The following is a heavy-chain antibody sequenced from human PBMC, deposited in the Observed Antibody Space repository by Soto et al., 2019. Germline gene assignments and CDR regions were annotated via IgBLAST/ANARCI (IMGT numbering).Heavy chain of an antibody. D-gene: IGHD5-18*01. CDR2: INAGNGNT. CDR1: GYTFTSYA. J-gene: IGHJ4*02. V-gene: IGHV1-3*01. CDR3: ARDPSSTAMVYFDY. Sequence: ASVKVSCKASGYTFTSYAMHWVRQAPGQRLEWMGWINAGNGNTKYSQKFQGRVTITRDTSASTAYMELSSLRSEDTAVYYCARDPSSTAMVYFDYWGQRTLVSVSS.